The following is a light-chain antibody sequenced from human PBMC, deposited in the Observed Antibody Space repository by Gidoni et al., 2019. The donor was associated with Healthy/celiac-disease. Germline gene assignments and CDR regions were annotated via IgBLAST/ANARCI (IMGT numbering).Light chain of an antibody. CDR3: QQYGSSPLWT. J-gene: IGKJ1*01. V-gene: IGKV3-20*01. CDR2: GAS. Sequence: EIVLTPSPGTLSLSPGERATLSCRASQSVRSSYLAWYQQKPGQAPRLLIYGASSRATGIPDRFSGSGSGTDFTLTISRLEPEDFAVYYCQQYGSSPLWTFGQGTKVEIK. CDR1: QSVRSSY.